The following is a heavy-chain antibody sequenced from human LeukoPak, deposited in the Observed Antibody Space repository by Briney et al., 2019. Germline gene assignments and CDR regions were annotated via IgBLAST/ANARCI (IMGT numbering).Heavy chain of an antibody. J-gene: IGHJ4*02. V-gene: IGHV3-74*01. CDR2: INTDRRST. CDR3: GSDTSGDRHFDN. CDR1: RFTFSRYW. Sequence: GGTLRLSCAASRFTFSRYWMHWEPHAPGKGLVWGSRINTDRRSTKYTDYVRVRFTISRYNVKNTLYLKMNSLRSEDTAVYYCGSDTSGDRHFDNWRQGTLVTVSS. D-gene: IGHD1-14*01.